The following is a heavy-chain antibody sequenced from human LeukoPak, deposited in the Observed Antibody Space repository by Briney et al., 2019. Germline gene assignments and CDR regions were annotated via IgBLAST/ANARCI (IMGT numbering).Heavy chain of an antibody. J-gene: IGHJ4*02. CDR1: GFTFSDYY. Sequence: GGSLRLSCAASGFTFSDYYMSWIRQAPGKGLEWVSYISSSGSTIYYADSVKGRFTISRGNAKNSLYLQMNSLRAEDTAVYYCTTDYYYDSSGYCFDYWGQGTLVAVSS. V-gene: IGHV3-11*01. CDR2: ISSSGSTI. CDR3: TTDYYYDSSGYCFDY. D-gene: IGHD3-22*01.